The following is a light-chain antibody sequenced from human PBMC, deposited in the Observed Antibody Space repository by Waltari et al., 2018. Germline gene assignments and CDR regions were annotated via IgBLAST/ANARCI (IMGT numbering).Light chain of an antibody. CDR1: SSDVGNYNFF. CDR2: ETN. J-gene: IGLJ2*01. V-gene: IGLV2-23*01. CDR3: CSYVVTVV. Sequence: QSALTQPASVSGSPGQSITISCTGSSSDVGNYNFFVSWYQHHPGEAPQLIIYETNERPSGVSDLFSGSKSGNTASLTISGLQAEDEADYYCCSYVVTVVFGGGTKLTVL.